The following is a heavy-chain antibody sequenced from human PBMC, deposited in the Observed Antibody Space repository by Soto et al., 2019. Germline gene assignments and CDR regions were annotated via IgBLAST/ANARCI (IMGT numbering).Heavy chain of an antibody. D-gene: IGHD2-15*01. CDR2: FDPEDGET. V-gene: IGHV1-24*01. CDR1: GYTLTELS. CDR3: ATGKLHPFYYSGMDV. Sequence: VKVACKVSGYTLTELSMHWVRQAPGKGLEWMGGFDPEDGETIYAQKFQGRGTMTEDTSTDTAYMELSSLRSEDTAVYYCATGKLHPFYYSGMDVWGQGTTVTVSS. J-gene: IGHJ6*02.